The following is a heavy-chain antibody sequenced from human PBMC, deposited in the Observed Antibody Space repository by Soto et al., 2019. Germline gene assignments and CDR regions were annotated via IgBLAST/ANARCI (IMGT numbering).Heavy chain of an antibody. CDR3: ARGEDAFFYYGLDV. Sequence: SETLSLTCAVYGGSFSGYYWSWIRQPPGKGLEWIAYIYDTGISGYTPSTSYNPSLKSRVTMSVDTSKSQFSLKLTSVTAADTAVYYCARGEDAFFYYGLDVWGQGIKVTVSS. CDR1: GGSFSGYY. CDR2: IYDTGISGYTPST. V-gene: IGHV4-34*01. J-gene: IGHJ6*02.